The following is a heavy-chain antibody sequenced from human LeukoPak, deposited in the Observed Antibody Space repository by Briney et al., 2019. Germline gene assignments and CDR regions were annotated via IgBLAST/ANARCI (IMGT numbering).Heavy chain of an antibody. CDR2: INPSGGST. D-gene: IGHD4-17*01. CDR3: ARDRSPYGDYGWFDP. Sequence: ASVKVSCKASGYTFTSYYMHWVGQAPGQGLEWMGIINPSGGSTSYAQKFQGRVTMTRDTSTSTVYMELSSLRSEDTAVYYCARDRSPYGDYGWFDPWGQGTLVTVSS. J-gene: IGHJ5*02. V-gene: IGHV1-46*01. CDR1: GYTFTSYY.